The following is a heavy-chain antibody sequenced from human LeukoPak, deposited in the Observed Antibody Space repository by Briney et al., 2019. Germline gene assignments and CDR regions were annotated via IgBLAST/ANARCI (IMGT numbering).Heavy chain of an antibody. CDR2: ISYHGSNK. CDR1: GFTFSSYW. Sequence: GGSLRLSCAASGFTFSSYWMSWVRQAPGKGLERVAVISYHGSNKYYVDSVKGRFTISRDNSKNTLYLQMNSLRPEDTAIYYCAKGRVDYYDSSDAFDVWGQGTMVTVSS. D-gene: IGHD3-22*01. V-gene: IGHV3-30*18. J-gene: IGHJ3*01. CDR3: AKGRVDYYDSSDAFDV.